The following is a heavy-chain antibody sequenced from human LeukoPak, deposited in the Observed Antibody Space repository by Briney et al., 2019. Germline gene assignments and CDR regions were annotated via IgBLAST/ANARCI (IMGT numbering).Heavy chain of an antibody. CDR1: GFYFNNVR. V-gene: IGHV3-15*01. J-gene: IGHJ4*02. CDR3: KFRGSSSSDYALLQGTEEY. D-gene: IGHD6-6*01. CDR2: IKSRNDGGTT. Sequence: PGGSLRLSCAASGFYFNNVRMSGLRQAPGKGLEWLGRIKSRNDGGTTDYAAPVKGRFTISRDDSKNTLYLQMNSLKTEDTPVYYRKFRGSSSSDYALLQGTEEYWGQGTLVAVSS.